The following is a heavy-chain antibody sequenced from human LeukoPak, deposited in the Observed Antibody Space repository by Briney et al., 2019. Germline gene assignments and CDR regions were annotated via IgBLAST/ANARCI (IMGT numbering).Heavy chain of an antibody. V-gene: IGHV3-7*04. CDR2: IKPDGSEE. D-gene: IGHD2-21*02. CDR1: GFAHSNYW. CDR3: ARVAATATGAYDV. Sequence: GGSLRLSCAASGFAHSNYWMSWVRQAPIKGLEWVASIKPDGSEENYVNSVKGRFTISRDNAKNALFLQRNSLRGEDTAVYYWARVAATATGAYDVWGQGTMVTVSS. J-gene: IGHJ3*01.